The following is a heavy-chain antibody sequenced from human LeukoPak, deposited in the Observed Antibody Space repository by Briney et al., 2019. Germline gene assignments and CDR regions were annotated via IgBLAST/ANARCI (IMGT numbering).Heavy chain of an antibody. CDR2: IYSGGST. Sequence: PGGSLRLSCAASGFTLSSNYMSWVRQAPGKGLEWVSVIYSGGSTYYADSVKGRFTISRDNSKNTLYLQMNSLRAEDTAVYYCARVGKRITIFGVVIPNAFDIWGQGTMVTVSS. J-gene: IGHJ3*02. CDR3: ARVGKRITIFGVVIPNAFDI. CDR1: GFTLSSNY. V-gene: IGHV3-53*01. D-gene: IGHD3-3*01.